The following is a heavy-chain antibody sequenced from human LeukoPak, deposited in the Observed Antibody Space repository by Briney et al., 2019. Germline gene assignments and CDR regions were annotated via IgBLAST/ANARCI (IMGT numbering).Heavy chain of an antibody. CDR3: ARDQSALEC. V-gene: IGHV3-53*01. J-gene: IGHJ4*02. Sequence: PGGSLRLSCAASGFTFSSYAMSWVRQAPGKGLEWVSIIYSDDRTYYADAVKGRFTISRDNSKNTLFLQINSLRAEDTAVYYCARDQSALECWGQGTLVIVSS. CDR1: GFTFSSYA. CDR2: IYSDDRT.